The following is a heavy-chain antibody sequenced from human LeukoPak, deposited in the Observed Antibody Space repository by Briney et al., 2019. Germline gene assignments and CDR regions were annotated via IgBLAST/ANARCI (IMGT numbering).Heavy chain of an antibody. V-gene: IGHV4-30-4*01. CDR1: GGSISSGDYY. CDR2: IYYSGST. CDR3: ARQTGKYYDFWSGYYRRTPLDYYYYGMDV. Sequence: PSETLSLTCTVSGGSISSGDYYWSWIRQPPGKGLEWIGYIYYSGSTYYNPSLKSRVTISVDTSKNQFSLKLSSVTAADTAVYYCARQTGKYYDFWSGYYRRTPLDYYYYGMDVWGQGTTVTVSS. J-gene: IGHJ6*02. D-gene: IGHD3-3*01.